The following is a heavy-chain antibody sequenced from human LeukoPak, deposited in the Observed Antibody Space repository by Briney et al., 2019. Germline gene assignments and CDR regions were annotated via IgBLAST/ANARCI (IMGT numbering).Heavy chain of an antibody. CDR1: GFTFSSYS. Sequence: GGSLRLSCAASGFTFSSYSMNWVRQAPGKGLEWVSSISSSSSYIYYADSVKGRFTISRDNAKNSLYLQMNSLRAEDTAVYYCARDGTTTSIVVVPAAIDYWGQGTLVTVSS. V-gene: IGHV3-21*01. J-gene: IGHJ4*02. CDR3: ARDGTTTSIVVVPAAIDY. CDR2: ISSSSSYI. D-gene: IGHD2-2*02.